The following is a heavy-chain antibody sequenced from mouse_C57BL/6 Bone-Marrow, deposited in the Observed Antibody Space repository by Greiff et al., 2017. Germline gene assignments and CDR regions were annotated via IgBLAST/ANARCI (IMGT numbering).Heavy chain of an antibody. CDR3: AAGGDGYLKNYFDY. V-gene: IGHV1-26*01. D-gene: IGHD2-3*01. CDR1: GYTFTDYY. Sequence: EVQLQQSGPELVKPGASVKISCKASGYTFTDYYMNWVKQSHGKSLEWIGDINPNNGGTSYNQKFKGKATLTVDKSSSTAYMELRSLTSEDSAVYYCAAGGDGYLKNYFDYWGQGTTLTVSS. J-gene: IGHJ2*01. CDR2: INPNNGGT.